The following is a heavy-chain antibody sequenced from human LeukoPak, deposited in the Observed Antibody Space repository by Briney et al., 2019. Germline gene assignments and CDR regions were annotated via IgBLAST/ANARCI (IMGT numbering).Heavy chain of an antibody. Sequence: SETLSLTCTVSGDSLSDSANYWAWVRQPPGKGLEWIGSIYYSGTTIYNPSLKSRVTVSMETSKNQLFLKLTSVTAADTAVYFCARSPFNLSFDLWGQGALVPVSS. J-gene: IGHJ4*02. CDR3: ARSPFNLSFDL. D-gene: IGHD2/OR15-2a*01. CDR2: IYYSGTT. CDR1: GDSLSDSANY. V-gene: IGHV4-39*07.